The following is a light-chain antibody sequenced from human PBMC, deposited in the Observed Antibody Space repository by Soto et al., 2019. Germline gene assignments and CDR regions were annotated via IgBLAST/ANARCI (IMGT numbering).Light chain of an antibody. Sequence: ESVLTQSPATLSLSPGERATLSCRASQNVYSYLAWYQQKPGQAPRLLIYDTSNRATGIPARFSGSGSGTDFTLTISSLEPEDFAVYYCQQRNNWPPVFTFGPGTKVDIK. CDR3: QQRNNWPPVFT. CDR1: QNVYSY. V-gene: IGKV3-11*01. J-gene: IGKJ3*01. CDR2: DTS.